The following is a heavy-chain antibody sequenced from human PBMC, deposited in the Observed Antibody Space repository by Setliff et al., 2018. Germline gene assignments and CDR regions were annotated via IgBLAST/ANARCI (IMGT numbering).Heavy chain of an antibody. CDR2: IWYDGTSI. Sequence: GGSLRLSCAASGFTFSSYGMHWVRQAPGKGLEWVAVIWYDGTSIYYADSAKGRFTISRDDATNSLYLQMNSLRAEDTAVYYCSTKGVPGTGGQGTLVTVSS. CDR3: STKGVPGT. V-gene: IGHV3-33*02. J-gene: IGHJ4*02. CDR1: GFTFSSYG. D-gene: IGHD6-19*01.